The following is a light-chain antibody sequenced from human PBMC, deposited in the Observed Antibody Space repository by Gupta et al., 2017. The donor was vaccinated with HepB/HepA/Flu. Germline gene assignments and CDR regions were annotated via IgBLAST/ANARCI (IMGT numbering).Light chain of an antibody. CDR3: CSYTANNVI. CDR2: AVT. J-gene: IGLJ2*01. V-gene: IGLV2-11*01. CDR1: SSDVGFFDY. Sequence: SALTQPRSVSGSPGQSVTISCTGTSSDVGFFDYGSWHQLHPGKAHKLMIDAVTKRPAGVPDRFSASKSGNTASLTISGLQAEDESDYYCCSYTANNVIFGGGTKLTVL.